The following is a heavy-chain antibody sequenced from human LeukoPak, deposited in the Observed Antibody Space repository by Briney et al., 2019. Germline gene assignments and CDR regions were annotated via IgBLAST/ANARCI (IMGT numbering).Heavy chain of an antibody. V-gene: IGHV4-31*03. J-gene: IGHJ4*02. CDR2: IYYSGST. D-gene: IGHD6-19*01. CDR3: ARGPGLRYSSGWYSVLV. CDR1: GGSISSGGYY. Sequence: PSQTLSLTCTVSGGSISSGGYYWSWIRQHPGKGLEWIGYIYYSGSTNYNPSLKSRVTISVDTSKNQFSLKLSSVTAADTAVYYCARGPGLRYSSGWYSVLVWGQGTLVTVSS.